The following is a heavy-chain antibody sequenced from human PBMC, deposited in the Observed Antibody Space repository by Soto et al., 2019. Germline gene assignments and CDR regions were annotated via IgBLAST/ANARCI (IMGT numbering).Heavy chain of an antibody. CDR1: GFTFSSYA. J-gene: IGHJ4*02. CDR3: AKDITGTTRVPY. D-gene: IGHD1-20*01. Sequence: GESLKISCAASGFTFSSYAMSWVRQAPGKGLEWVSAISGSGGSTYYADSVKGRFTISRDNSKNTLYLQMNSLRAEDTAVYYCAKDITGTTRVPYWGQGTLVTVSS. V-gene: IGHV3-23*01. CDR2: ISGSGGST.